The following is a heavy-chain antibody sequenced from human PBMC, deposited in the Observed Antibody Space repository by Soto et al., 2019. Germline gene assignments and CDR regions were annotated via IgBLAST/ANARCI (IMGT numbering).Heavy chain of an antibody. CDR3: ARLPDRGQGWFDP. Sequence: SETLSLTCTVSGGSISSSSYYWGWIRQPPGKGLEWIGSIYYSGSTYYNPSLKSRVTISVDTSKNQFSLKLSSVTAADTAVYYCARLPDRGQGWFDPWGQGTLVTVSS. CDR1: GGSISSSSYY. CDR2: IYYSGST. D-gene: IGHD3-22*01. V-gene: IGHV4-39*01. J-gene: IGHJ5*02.